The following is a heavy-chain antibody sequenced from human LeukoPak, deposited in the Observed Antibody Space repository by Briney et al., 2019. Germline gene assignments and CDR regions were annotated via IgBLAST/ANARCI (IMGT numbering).Heavy chain of an antibody. V-gene: IGHV1-69*05. CDR3: ARGPSPPGASY. J-gene: IGHJ4*02. CDR1: GGTFSSYA. Sequence: ASVKVSCKAFGGTFSSYAISWVRQAPGQGLEWMGGIIPIFGTANYAQKFQGRVTITTDESTSTAYMELSSLRSEDTAVYYCARGPSPPGASYWGQGTLVTVSS. CDR2: IIPIFGTA. D-gene: IGHD4/OR15-4a*01.